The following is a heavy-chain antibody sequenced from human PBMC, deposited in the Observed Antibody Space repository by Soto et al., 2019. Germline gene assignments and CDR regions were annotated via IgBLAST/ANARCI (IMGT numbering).Heavy chain of an antibody. D-gene: IGHD5-12*01. CDR3: AKGSIEYSASVDN. Sequence: DVQLLESGGGLAQPGGSLRLSCAASGFSFSSYAMVWVRQAPGKGLEWVAVISAGGGSSYFADSVKGRFTLSRDNAKNVLSLEMNSLRAEDTAIYFCAKGSIEYSASVDNWGQGTLVVVSS. CDR1: GFSFSSYA. CDR2: ISAGGGSS. J-gene: IGHJ4*02. V-gene: IGHV3-23*01.